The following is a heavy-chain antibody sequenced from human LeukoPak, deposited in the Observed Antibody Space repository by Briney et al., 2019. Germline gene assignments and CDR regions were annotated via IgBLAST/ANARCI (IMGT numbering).Heavy chain of an antibody. CDR2: ISWNSGSI. CDR1: GFTFDDYA. D-gene: IGHD3-10*01. J-gene: IGHJ4*02. V-gene: IGHV3-9*01. CDR3: AKDIRYYYGSGSYFDY. Sequence: GGSLRLSCAASGFTFDDYAMHWVRQAPRKGREGGSGISWNSGSIVYADSVKGRFTISRDNAKNSLYLQMNSLRAEDTALYYCAKDIRYYYGSGSYFDYWGQGTLVTVSS.